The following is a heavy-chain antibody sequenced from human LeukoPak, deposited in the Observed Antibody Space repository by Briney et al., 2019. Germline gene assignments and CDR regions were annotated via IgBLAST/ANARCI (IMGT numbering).Heavy chain of an antibody. CDR3: TRELRGDPY. J-gene: IGHJ4*02. Sequence: GSLRLSCAASGFTFSSYWMNWVRQAPGKGLEWVANIKRDGSEKDYADSVKGRFTISRDNAKNSLYLQMNSLRVEDTAVYYCTRELRGDPYWGQGTLVTVSS. CDR2: IKRDGSEK. D-gene: IGHD3-10*01. CDR1: GFTFSSYW. V-gene: IGHV3-7*04.